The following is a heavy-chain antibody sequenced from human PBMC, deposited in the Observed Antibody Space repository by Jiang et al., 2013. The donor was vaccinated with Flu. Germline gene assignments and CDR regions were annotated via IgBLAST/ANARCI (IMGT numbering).Heavy chain of an antibody. D-gene: IGHD3-3*01. CDR2: IWWNSATV. J-gene: IGHJ6*02. CDR1: GFTFDDYA. Sequence: VQLVESGGGLVQPGRSLRLSCAASGFTFDDYAMHWVRQAPGKGLEWVSGIWWNSATVGYADSVKGRFTVSRDNAKNSLYLQMNSLRPGDTALYYCAKDVRHGTYDLGHWDYYGMDVWGQGTTV. CDR3: AKDVRHGTYDLGHWDYYGMDV. V-gene: IGHV3-9*01.